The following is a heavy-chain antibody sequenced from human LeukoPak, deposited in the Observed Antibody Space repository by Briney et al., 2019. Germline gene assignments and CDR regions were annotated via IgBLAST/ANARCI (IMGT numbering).Heavy chain of an antibody. CDR2: ISGSGGST. V-gene: IGHV3-23*01. CDR3: AKDRKWLRSNGYYGMDV. J-gene: IGHJ6*02. CDR1: GFTFSSYA. D-gene: IGHD5-12*01. Sequence: GGSLRLSCAASGFTFSSYAMSWVCQAPGQGLEWVSAISGSGGSTYYEDSVKGRLTSSRDNSKNTLYLQMNSLRAEDTAVYYCAKDRKWLRSNGYYGMDVWGQGTTVTVSS.